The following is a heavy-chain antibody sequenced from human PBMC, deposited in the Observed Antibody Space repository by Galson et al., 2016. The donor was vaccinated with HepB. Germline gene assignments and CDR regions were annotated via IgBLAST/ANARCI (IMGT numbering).Heavy chain of an antibody. Sequence: SLRLSCAASGFNFRACGMHWLRHAPGRGLEWVALIWYDGNKTYYADSVKGRFTISRDNSKNILYPQMNSLRAEDTAIYYCAKERGFYASRSFASYDFWGQGTLVTVSS. CDR2: IWYDGNKT. V-gene: IGHV3-33*06. CDR3: AKERGFYASRSFASYDF. J-gene: IGHJ4*02. CDR1: GFNFRACG. D-gene: IGHD3-10*01.